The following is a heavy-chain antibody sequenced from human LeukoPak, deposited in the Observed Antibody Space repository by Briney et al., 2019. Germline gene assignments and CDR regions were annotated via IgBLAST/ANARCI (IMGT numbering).Heavy chain of an antibody. CDR1: GFTFSSYA. CDR3: ANDYVWGSYLADAFDI. J-gene: IGHJ3*02. D-gene: IGHD3-16*02. CDR2: ISGSGGST. V-gene: IGHV3-23*01. Sequence: GGSLRLSCAASGFTFSSYAMSWVRQAPGKGLEWVSAISGSGGSTYYADSVKGRFTISRDNSKNTLYLQMNSLRAEDTAVYYCANDYVWGSYLADAFDIWGQGTMVTVPS.